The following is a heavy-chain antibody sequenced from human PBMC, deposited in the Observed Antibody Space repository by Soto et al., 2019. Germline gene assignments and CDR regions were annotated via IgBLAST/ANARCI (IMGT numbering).Heavy chain of an antibody. J-gene: IGHJ4*01. CDR2: IGDTGITT. D-gene: IGHD1-7*01. Sequence: GGSLRLSCAASGFTFINYTMTWVLHVPGKGLEWVSSIGDTGITTFYADSLKGRFTISRDNPKNTLYLQMNTLRVEDTAMFYCAKGASWKYFYLCGQGTLVIVSS. V-gene: IGHV3-23*01. CDR3: AKGASWKYFYL. CDR1: GFTFINYT.